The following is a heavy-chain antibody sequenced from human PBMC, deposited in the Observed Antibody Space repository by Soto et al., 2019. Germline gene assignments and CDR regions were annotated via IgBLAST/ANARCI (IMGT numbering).Heavy chain of an antibody. D-gene: IGHD5-12*01. CDR3: AKGARDGYTLWVFDY. J-gene: IGHJ4*02. CDR1: GFTFSSYD. V-gene: IGHV3-23*01. Sequence: GGSLRLSCAASGFTFSSYDMSWVRQAPGKGLEWVSAISGSGGNAYYADSVKGRFTISRDNSKNTLYLQMNSLRAEDTAVYYCAKGARDGYTLWVFDYWGQGTLVTVSS. CDR2: ISGSGGNA.